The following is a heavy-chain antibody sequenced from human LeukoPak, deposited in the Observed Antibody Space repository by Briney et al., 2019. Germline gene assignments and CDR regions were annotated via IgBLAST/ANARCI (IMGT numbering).Heavy chain of an antibody. J-gene: IGHJ4*02. CDR1: GGSISSGSHH. V-gene: IGHV4-39*01. CDR2: IYDSRTI. D-gene: IGHD4-23*01. CDR3: ARHDGRSGGTMGALDS. Sequence: PSETLSLTCTVSGGSISSGSHHWGWFRQSPGKGLEWIGSIYDSRTIYYNPSLNSRVTISAVTSKNQFSLQLNSVTAADTAVYYCARHDGRSGGTMGALDSWGQGSPVTVSS.